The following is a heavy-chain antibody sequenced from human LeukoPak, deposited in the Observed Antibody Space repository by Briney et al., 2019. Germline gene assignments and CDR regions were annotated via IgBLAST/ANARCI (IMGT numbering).Heavy chain of an antibody. CDR1: GGSISSSSYY. D-gene: IGHD3-22*01. V-gene: IGHV4-39*01. CDR3: ARSYDSSGYYPYYYYYMDV. J-gene: IGHJ6*03. CDR2: IYYSGST. Sequence: SETLSLTCTVSGGSISSSSYYWGWIRQPPGKGLEWIGSIYYSGSTYYNPSLKSRVTISVDTSKNQFSLKLSSVTAADTAVYCCARSYDSSGYYPYYYYYMDVWGKGTTVTVSS.